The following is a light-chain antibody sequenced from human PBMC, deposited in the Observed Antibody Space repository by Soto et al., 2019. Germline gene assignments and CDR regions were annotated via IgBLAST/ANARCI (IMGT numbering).Light chain of an antibody. J-gene: IGKJ1*01. CDR2: KAS. V-gene: IGKV1-5*03. CDR3: QQYNSYSWT. CDR1: QSFSNW. Sequence: DIQMTQAPSTLSASVGDTVTITCRASQSFSNWLACSQQKPWKAPQFLIYKASTLESGVPSRFSGSGSGTEFTLTISSLQPDDFASYYCQQYNSYSWTFGQGTKVEIK.